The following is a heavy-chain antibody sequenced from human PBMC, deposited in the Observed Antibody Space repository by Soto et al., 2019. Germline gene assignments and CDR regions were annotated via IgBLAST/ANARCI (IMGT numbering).Heavy chain of an antibody. CDR2: ISYDGSNK. J-gene: IGHJ6*02. V-gene: IGHV3-30-3*01. CDR3: ARDCCYSYSSGWQLNYYYYGMDV. CDR1: GCHFSSYA. D-gene: IGHD6-19*01. Sequence: GGSLRVSCAASGCHFSSYAMHWVRQDTGKGLEWVAVISYDGSNKYYADSVKGRFTISRDNSKNTLYLQMNSLRAEDTAVYYCARDCCYSYSSGWQLNYYYYGMDVWGQGTTVTVSS.